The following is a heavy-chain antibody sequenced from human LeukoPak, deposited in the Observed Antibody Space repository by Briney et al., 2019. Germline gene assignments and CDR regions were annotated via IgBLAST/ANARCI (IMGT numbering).Heavy chain of an antibody. J-gene: IGHJ4*02. CDR3: ASSGWQGSFDY. CDR2: IRSSGSTI. V-gene: IGHV3-11*01. CDR1: GFTFSDYY. D-gene: IGHD6-19*01. Sequence: GGSLRLSCAASGFTFSDYYMSWIRQAPGKGLEWVSYIRSSGSTIYYADSVKGRFTISRDNAKNSLYLQMNSLRAEDTAVYYCASSGWQGSFDYWGQGTLVTVSS.